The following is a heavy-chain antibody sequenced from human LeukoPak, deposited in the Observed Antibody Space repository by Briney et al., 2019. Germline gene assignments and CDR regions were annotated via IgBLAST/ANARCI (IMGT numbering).Heavy chain of an antibody. CDR3: AREENDILTGYYHA. V-gene: IGHV1-69*05. D-gene: IGHD3-9*01. CDR2: IIPIFGTA. J-gene: IGHJ4*02. CDR1: GGTFSSYA. Sequence: SVKVSCTASGGTFSSYAISWVRQAPGQGLEWMGGIIPIFGTANYAQKFQGRVTITTDESTSTAYMELSSLRSEDTAVYYCAREENDILTGYYHAWGQGTLVTVSS.